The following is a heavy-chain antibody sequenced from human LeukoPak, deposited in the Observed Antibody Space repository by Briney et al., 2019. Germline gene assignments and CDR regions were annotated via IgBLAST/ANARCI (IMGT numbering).Heavy chain of an antibody. Sequence: GGSLRLSCAASGFTVSSNYMSWVRQAPGKGLEWVSVIYSGGGTYYADSVKGRFTISRDNSKNTLYLQMNSLRAEDTAVYYCARDARVYDSSGYYYSHFDYWGQGTLVAVCS. CDR2: IYSGGGT. CDR1: GFTVSSNY. D-gene: IGHD3-22*01. CDR3: ARDARVYDSSGYYYSHFDY. J-gene: IGHJ4*02. V-gene: IGHV3-66*02.